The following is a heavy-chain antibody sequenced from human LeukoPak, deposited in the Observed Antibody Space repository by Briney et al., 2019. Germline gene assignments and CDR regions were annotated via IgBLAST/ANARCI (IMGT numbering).Heavy chain of an antibody. Sequence: ASVKVSCKASGYTFTSYDINWVRQATGQGLEWMGWINPNSGGTNYAQKFQGRVTMTRDTSISTAYMELSRLRSDDTAVYYCARGIITMVRGVIGLAYWGQGTLVTVSS. D-gene: IGHD3-10*01. J-gene: IGHJ4*02. V-gene: IGHV1-2*02. CDR1: GYTFTSYD. CDR2: INPNSGGT. CDR3: ARGIITMVRGVIGLAY.